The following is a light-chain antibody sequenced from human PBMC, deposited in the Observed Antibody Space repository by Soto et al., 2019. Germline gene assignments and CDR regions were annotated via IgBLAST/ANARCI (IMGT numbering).Light chain of an antibody. J-gene: IGLJ1*01. CDR3: QAYDSSLSGYV. V-gene: IGLV1-40*01. CDR1: SSNIGAGYD. Sequence: QLVLTQPPSVSGAPGQRVAISCTGNSSNIGAGYDVHWYQQLPGTAPKLHIYANTNRPSGGPDRFSGSKSGTSASLAITGLQAEDEADYYCQAYDSSLSGYVFGTGTKLTVL. CDR2: ANT.